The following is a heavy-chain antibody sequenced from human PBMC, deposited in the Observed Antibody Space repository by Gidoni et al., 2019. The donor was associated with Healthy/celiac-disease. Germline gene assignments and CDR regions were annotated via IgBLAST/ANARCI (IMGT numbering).Heavy chain of an antibody. J-gene: IGHJ4*02. Sequence: QVQLVQSGAEVKKPGSSVKVSCKAPGGTFSRYTISWVRQAPGQGLEWVGRIIPILGIANDAQKFQGRVTITADKSTSTAYMELSSLRSEDTAVYYCARGHLYSYLDYWGQGTLVTVSS. CDR1: GGTFSRYT. CDR2: IIPILGIA. CDR3: ARGHLYSYLDY. D-gene: IGHD5-18*01. V-gene: IGHV1-69*02.